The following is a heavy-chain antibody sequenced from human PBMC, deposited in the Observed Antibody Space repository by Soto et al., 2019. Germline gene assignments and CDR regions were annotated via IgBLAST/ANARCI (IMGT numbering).Heavy chain of an antibody. V-gene: IGHV4-59*12. Sequence: SETLSLTCTVSGGSIGSYHWNWIRQPPGRGLEWIGYIYYSGSTYYNPSLKSRVTISVDTSKNQFSLKLSSVTAADTAVYYCARDPILSSGAFDIWGQGTMVTVSS. CDR3: ARDPILSSGAFDI. D-gene: IGHD2-15*01. CDR1: GGSIGSYH. CDR2: IYYSGST. J-gene: IGHJ3*02.